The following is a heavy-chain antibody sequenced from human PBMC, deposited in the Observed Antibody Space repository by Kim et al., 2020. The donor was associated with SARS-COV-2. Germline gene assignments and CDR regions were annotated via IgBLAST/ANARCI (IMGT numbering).Heavy chain of an antibody. D-gene: IGHD5-12*01. CDR3: ARVDSGYDNNYFDY. V-gene: IGHV3-33*01. J-gene: IGHJ4*02. Sequence: YADSVRGRFPISRDNSKNTLFLQMNSLRAEDTAMYYCARVDSGYDNNYFDYWGQGTLVTVSS.